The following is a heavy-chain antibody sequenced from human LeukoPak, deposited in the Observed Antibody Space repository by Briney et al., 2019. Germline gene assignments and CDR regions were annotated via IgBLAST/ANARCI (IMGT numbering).Heavy chain of an antibody. Sequence: ASVKVSCKASGYTFTSYDINWVRQATGQGLEWMGWMNPNSGNTGYAQKFQGRVTITRNTSISTAYMELSSLRSEDTAVYYCARGQYYDFWSGYYTGWFGPWGQGTLVTVSS. CDR3: ARGQYYDFWSGYYTGWFGP. D-gene: IGHD3-3*01. CDR2: MNPNSGNT. V-gene: IGHV1-8*03. CDR1: GYTFTSYD. J-gene: IGHJ5*02.